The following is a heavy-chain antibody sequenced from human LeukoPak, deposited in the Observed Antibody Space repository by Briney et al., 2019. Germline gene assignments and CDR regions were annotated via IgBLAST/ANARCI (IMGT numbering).Heavy chain of an antibody. V-gene: IGHV3-30*18. CDR1: EFTFSTYG. CDR3: AKDRLGALYYYDSSGYYRFDY. J-gene: IGHJ4*01. D-gene: IGHD3-22*01. Sequence: SGGSLRLSCAASEFTFSTYGMHWVRQAPGKGLEWVAVISYDGSNQYYADTVKGRFTISRDNSKNTLYLQMNSLRAEDTAVYYCAKDRLGALYYYDSSGYYRFDYWGQGTLVTVSS. CDR2: ISYDGSNQ.